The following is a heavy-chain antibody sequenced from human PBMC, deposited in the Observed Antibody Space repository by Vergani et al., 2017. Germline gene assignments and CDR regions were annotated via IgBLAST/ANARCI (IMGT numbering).Heavy chain of an antibody. CDR3: ARDGGEYDKDALDC. J-gene: IGHJ3*01. Sequence: QVQLQESGPGLVKPSETLSLTCTVSGGSFSTGGQSWTWLRQSAGKGLEWIGRIYTSGATNYNPSLRSRAIMSVDTSKNQFSLKLTSVTAADTAVYYCARDGGEYDKDALDCWGQGTKVTVTS. D-gene: IGHD2-21*01. V-gene: IGHV4-61*02. CDR1: GGSFSTGGQS. CDR2: IYTSGAT.